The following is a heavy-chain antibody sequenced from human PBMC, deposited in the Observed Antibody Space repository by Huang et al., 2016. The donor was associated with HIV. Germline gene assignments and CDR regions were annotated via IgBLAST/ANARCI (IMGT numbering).Heavy chain of an antibody. J-gene: IGHJ3*01. CDR3: AKGRRAFDV. V-gene: IGHV5-51*03. Sequence: EVQLVQSGAEVKKQGESLKISCTGSGYSFSIYWIAWVRQMLGKGLEWMGVIYPVESTSTYSPSFEGHVSISVDKSINTVYLHWSSLKASDTAIYYCAKGRRAFDVWGQGTWVTVSS. CDR2: IYPVESTS. CDR1: GYSFSIYW.